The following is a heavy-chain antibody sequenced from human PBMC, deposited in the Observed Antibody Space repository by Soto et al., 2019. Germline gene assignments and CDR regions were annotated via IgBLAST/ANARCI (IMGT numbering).Heavy chain of an antibody. CDR3: ARGYSSYYDFWSGYYLGLGYYYYYYMDF. J-gene: IGHJ6*03. CDR1: GYTFTSYD. V-gene: IGHV1-8*01. D-gene: IGHD3-3*01. CDR2: MNPNSGNT. Sequence: ASVKVSCKASGYTFTSYDINWVRQATGQGLDWMGWMNPNSGNTGYAQKFQGRVTMTRNTSISTAYMELSSLRSEDTAVYYRARGYSSYYDFWSGYYLGLGYYYYYYMDFWGQGSTVTVSS.